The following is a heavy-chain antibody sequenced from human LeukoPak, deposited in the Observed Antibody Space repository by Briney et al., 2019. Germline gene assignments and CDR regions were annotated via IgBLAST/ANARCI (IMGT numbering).Heavy chain of an antibody. CDR3: ARGYYDSSGYSIPYWFDP. Sequence: PGRSLRLSCTASGFTFSSYDMHWVRQATGKGLEWVSAIGTAGDTYYPGSVKGRFTISRENAKNSLYLQMNSLRAGDTAVYYCARGYYDSSGYSIPYWFDPWGQGTLVTVSS. D-gene: IGHD3-22*01. J-gene: IGHJ5*02. CDR2: IGTAGDT. CDR1: GFTFSSYD. V-gene: IGHV3-13*01.